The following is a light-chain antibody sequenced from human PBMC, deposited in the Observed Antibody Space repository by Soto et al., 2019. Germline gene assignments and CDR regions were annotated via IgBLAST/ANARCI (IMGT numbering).Light chain of an antibody. V-gene: IGLV6-57*04. CDR1: SGNIASNY. CDR2: EDD. J-gene: IGLJ3*02. Sequence: NFMLTQPHSVSESPGKTVTISCTRSSGNIASNYVQWYQQRPGSAPTTVIYEDDQRPSGVPDRFSGSIDSSSNSAALAISALKTDDEADYYCQSYDASNQVFGGGTQLTVL. CDR3: QSYDASNQV.